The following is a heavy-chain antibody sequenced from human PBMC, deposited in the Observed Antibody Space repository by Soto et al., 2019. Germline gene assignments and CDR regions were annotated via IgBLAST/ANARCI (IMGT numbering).Heavy chain of an antibody. V-gene: IGHV3-33*01. CDR3: ARDHDILTGYYRNYYFDY. J-gene: IGHJ4*02. Sequence: GGSLRLSCAASGFTFSSYGMHWVRQAPGKGLEWVAVIWYDGSNKYYADSVKGRFTISRDNSKNTLYLQMNSLRAEDTAVYYCARDHDILTGYYRNYYFDYWGQGT. D-gene: IGHD3-9*01. CDR1: GFTFSSYG. CDR2: IWYDGSNK.